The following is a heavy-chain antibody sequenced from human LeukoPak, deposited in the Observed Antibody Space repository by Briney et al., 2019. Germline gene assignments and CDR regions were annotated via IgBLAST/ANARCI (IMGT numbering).Heavy chain of an antibody. D-gene: IGHD3-3*01. Sequence: PGGSLRLSCAASGFTFDDYAMHWVRQAPGKGLEWVSGISWNGGSIGYADSVKGRFTISRDNVKNSLYLQMNSLRAEDMALYYCAKDKYYDFWSGNAFDIWGQGTMVTVSS. CDR2: ISWNGGSI. CDR3: AKDKYYDFWSGNAFDI. CDR1: GFTFDDYA. V-gene: IGHV3-9*03. J-gene: IGHJ3*02.